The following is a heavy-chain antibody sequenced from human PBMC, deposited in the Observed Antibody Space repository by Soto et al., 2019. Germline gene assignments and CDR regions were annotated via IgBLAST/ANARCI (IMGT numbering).Heavy chain of an antibody. J-gene: IGHJ3*01. CDR1: GFTINSHA. CDR3: AILGGTYYAFDF. D-gene: IGHD1-26*01. CDR2: VGPRGRDT. V-gene: IGHV3-23*01. Sequence: PGGSLRLSCAVSGFTINSHAMGWVRQAPGKGLEGVSAVGPRGRDTYYADSVKGRFTISRDNSKNPVSLQMNSLRAEDTAVYYCAILGGTYYAFDFWGQGTLVTVSS.